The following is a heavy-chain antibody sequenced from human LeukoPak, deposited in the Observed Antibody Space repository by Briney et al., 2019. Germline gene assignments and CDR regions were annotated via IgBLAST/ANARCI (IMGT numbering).Heavy chain of an antibody. CDR2: IYSSGTI. CDR3: ARESLVASNYYMDV. V-gene: IGHV4-4*07. CDR1: GGSISGYY. Sequence: PSETLSLTCSVSGGSISGYYWSWIRQPAGKGLEWIGRIYSSGTINYNPSLKSRVTMSVDTSKNQFSLKLSSVTAADTAVYYCARESLVASNYYMDVWCRGATVIVSS. D-gene: IGHD3-10*01. J-gene: IGHJ6*03.